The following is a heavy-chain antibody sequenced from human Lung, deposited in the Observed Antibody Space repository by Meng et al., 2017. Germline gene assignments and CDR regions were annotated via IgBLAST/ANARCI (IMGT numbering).Heavy chain of an antibody. CDR3: ARGPTTMAHDFDY. Sequence: QGQLEAGGAGRVTTSETLSLPCVVSGGSFSDYFWSWIRQPPGKGLEWIGEINHSGSTNYNPSLESRATISVDTSQNNLSLKLSSVTAADSAVYYCARGPTTMAHDFDYWGQGTLVTVSS. CDR1: GGSFSDYF. D-gene: IGHD4-11*01. V-gene: IGHV4-34*01. J-gene: IGHJ4*02. CDR2: INHSGST.